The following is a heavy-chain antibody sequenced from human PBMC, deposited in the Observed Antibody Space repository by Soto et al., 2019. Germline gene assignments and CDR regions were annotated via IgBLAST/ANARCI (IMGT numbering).Heavy chain of an antibody. J-gene: IGHJ6*02. V-gene: IGHV3-30*18. CDR2: ISYDGSNK. D-gene: IGHD3-10*01. Sequence: QVQLVESGGGVVQPGRSLRLSCAASGFTFSSYGMHWVRQAPGKGLEWVAVISYDGSNKYYADSVKGRFTISRDNSKNTLYLQMNSLRAEDTAVYYCAKEAVRGDYYYGMDVWGQGTTVTVS. CDR1: GFTFSSYG. CDR3: AKEAVRGDYYYGMDV.